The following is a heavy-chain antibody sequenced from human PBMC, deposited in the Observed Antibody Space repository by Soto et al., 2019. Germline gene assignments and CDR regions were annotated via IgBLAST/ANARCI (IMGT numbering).Heavy chain of an antibody. CDR3: ARPDRDNWFDP. V-gene: IGHV1-69*02. Sequence: QVQLVQSGAEVKKPGSSVKVSCKASVGTFSSYTISWVRQAPGQGLEWMGRIIPILGIANYAQKFQGRVTITADKSTSTAYMELSSLRSEDTAVYYCARPDRDNWFDPWGQGTLVTVSS. CDR2: IIPILGIA. CDR1: VGTFSSYT. J-gene: IGHJ5*02. D-gene: IGHD3-22*01.